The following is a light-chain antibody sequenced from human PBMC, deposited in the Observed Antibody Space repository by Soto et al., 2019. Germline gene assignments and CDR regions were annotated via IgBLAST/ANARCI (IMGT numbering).Light chain of an antibody. CDR1: QSVSSN. CDR2: GAS. J-gene: IGKJ1*01. CDR3: QQYSNGRT. Sequence: EIVMTQSPATLSVSPGERATLSCRASQSVSSNLAWYQQKPGQAPRLLIYGASTRAIGIPARVSGSGSGTKFTLTIVRLEYEDFAVYNWQQYSNGRTFGQGTKVEIK. V-gene: IGKV3-15*01.